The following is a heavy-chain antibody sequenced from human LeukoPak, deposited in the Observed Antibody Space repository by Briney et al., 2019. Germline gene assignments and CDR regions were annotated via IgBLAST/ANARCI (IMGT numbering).Heavy chain of an antibody. CDR2: IRYDGSDK. D-gene: IGHD3-10*01. CDR3: AKDPSGAGDY. J-gene: IGHJ4*02. CDR1: GIPFSSYG. Sequence: GGSLRLSCAASGIPFSSYGMHWVRQAPGKGLEWVAFIRYDGSDKYYVDSVKGRFTISRDNSKNTVDLQMNSLRVEDTAVYYCAKDPSGAGDYWIRGTLVTVAS. V-gene: IGHV3-30*02.